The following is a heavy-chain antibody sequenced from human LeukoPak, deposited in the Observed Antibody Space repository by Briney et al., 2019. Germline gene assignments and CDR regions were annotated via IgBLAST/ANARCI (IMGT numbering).Heavy chain of an antibody. CDR1: GGTFSSYA. V-gene: IGHV1-69*05. CDR3: ARETYDSSGYPYYFDY. J-gene: IGHJ4*02. D-gene: IGHD3-22*01. CDR2: IIPIFGTA. Sequence: ASVKVSCKASGGTFSSYAISWVRQAPGQGLEWMGGIIPIFGTANYAQKFQGRVTITTDESTSTAYMELSSLRSEDTAVYYCARETYDSSGYPYYFDYWGQGTLVTVSS.